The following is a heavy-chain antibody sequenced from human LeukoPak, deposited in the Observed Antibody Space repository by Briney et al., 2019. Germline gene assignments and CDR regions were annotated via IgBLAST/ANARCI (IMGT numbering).Heavy chain of an antibody. CDR3: ARGYCSGNSCRLFDY. CDR1: GFTFDDYG. Sequence: GGSLRLSCAASGFTFDDYGMAWVRQPPGKGLEWLSGVTWNAGSTGYADSVKGRFTISRDNAKSSLYLQMNSLRAEDTALYYCARGYCSGNSCRLFDYWGQGTLVTVSS. CDR2: VTWNAGST. J-gene: IGHJ4*02. D-gene: IGHD2-15*01. V-gene: IGHV3-20*04.